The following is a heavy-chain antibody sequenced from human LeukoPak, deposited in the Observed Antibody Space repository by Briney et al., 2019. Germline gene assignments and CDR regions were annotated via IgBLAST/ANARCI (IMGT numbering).Heavy chain of an antibody. D-gene: IGHD3-16*01. V-gene: IGHV3-48*03. Sequence: PGGSLRLSCAASGFTFSSYEMNWVRQAPGKGLEWVSYISSSGSTIYYADSVKGRFTISRDNAKNSLYLQMDSLGVEDTAVYYCGRAFPPLRTSSAGDLWGQGTLVIVSS. CDR2: ISSSGSTI. CDR1: GFTFSSYE. J-gene: IGHJ1*01. CDR3: GRAFPPLRTSSAGDL.